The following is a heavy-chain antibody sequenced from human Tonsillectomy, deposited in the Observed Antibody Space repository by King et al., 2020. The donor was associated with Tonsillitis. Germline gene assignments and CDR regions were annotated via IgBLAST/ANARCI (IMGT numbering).Heavy chain of an antibody. D-gene: IGHD3-22*01. Sequence: QLVQSGAEVKKPGESLKISCKGSGASLSTSWIGWVRQVPGKGLEWMGIIYPSDSDTKYSPSFQGQVTLSADRSITTAYLQWSSLKASDTAMYYCATLSRLLPHGAFDIWGQGTMVTVSS. V-gene: IGHV5-51*01. CDR3: ATLSRLLPHGAFDI. CDR1: GASLSTSW. J-gene: IGHJ3*02. CDR2: IYPSDSDT.